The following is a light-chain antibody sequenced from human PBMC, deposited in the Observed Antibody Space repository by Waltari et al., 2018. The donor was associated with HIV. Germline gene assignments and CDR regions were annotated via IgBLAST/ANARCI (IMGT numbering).Light chain of an antibody. CDR1: SSDVGSFNR. V-gene: IGLV2-18*02. CDR3: SSYTTSSTVL. Sequence: QSALTQPPSVSGSPGQSVTISCSGTSSDVGSFNRVSWYQQPPGTAPKLRIYEVNNRHAGVPDRFSGSKSGNTASLTISGLQPEDEADYYCSSYTTSSTVLFGGGTKLTVL. J-gene: IGLJ2*01. CDR2: EVN.